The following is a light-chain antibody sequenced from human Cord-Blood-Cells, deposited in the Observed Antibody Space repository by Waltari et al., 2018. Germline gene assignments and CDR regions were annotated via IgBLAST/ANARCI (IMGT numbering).Light chain of an antibody. Sequence: AIRMTQSPSSFSASPGDRVTITRRASQGISSYLAWYQQKPGKAPKLLIYASSTLQSGVPSRFSGSGSGTDFTLTISCLQSEDFATYYCQQYYSYPRTFGQGTKLEIK. V-gene: IGKV1-8*01. CDR1: QGISSY. CDR3: QQYYSYPRT. J-gene: IGKJ2*01. CDR2: ASS.